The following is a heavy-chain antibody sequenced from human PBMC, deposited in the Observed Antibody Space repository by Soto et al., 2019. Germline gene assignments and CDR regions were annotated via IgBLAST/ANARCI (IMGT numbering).Heavy chain of an antibody. Sequence: QLQLQESGPGLVKPSETLSVTCSVSGVSVSDSSYYWGWIRQPPGKGLEWIATIYYSGTTYYNPSLMSRLTISADSSKNQFSLKLTSVTAADTAIYYCVRRPANIPFSLDFWGQGTLVTVSS. V-gene: IGHV4-39*01. CDR2: IYYSGTT. J-gene: IGHJ4*02. CDR3: VRRPANIPFSLDF. D-gene: IGHD2-15*01. CDR1: GVSVSDSSYY.